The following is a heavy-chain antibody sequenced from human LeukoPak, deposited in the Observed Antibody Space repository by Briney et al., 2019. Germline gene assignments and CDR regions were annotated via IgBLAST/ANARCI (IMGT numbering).Heavy chain of an antibody. J-gene: IGHJ4*02. CDR2: IYSSGST. CDR1: GLTLSSNY. CDR3: ARWGSLNVDY. V-gene: IGHV3-66*01. D-gene: IGHD3-16*01. Sequence: GGSLRLSCAASGLTLSSNYMSWVRQAPGKGLEWVSVIYSSGSTYYADSVKGRFTISRDNSKNTLYRQMYSLRVEDTALYYCARWGSLNVDYWGQGTLVTVSS.